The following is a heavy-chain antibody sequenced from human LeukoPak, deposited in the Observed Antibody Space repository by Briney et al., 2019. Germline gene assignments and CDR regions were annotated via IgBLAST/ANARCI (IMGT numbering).Heavy chain of an antibody. D-gene: IGHD3-22*01. J-gene: IGHJ4*02. CDR1: GYTFTSYA. Sequence: ASVKVSCKASGYTFTSYAMNWVRQAPGQGLEWMGWINTNTGNPTFAQGFTGRFVFSLDTSVSTAYLQISSLKAEDTAVYYCARENDITMILYFDYWGQGTLVTVSS. CDR2: INTNTGNP. CDR3: ARENDITMILYFDY. V-gene: IGHV7-4-1*02.